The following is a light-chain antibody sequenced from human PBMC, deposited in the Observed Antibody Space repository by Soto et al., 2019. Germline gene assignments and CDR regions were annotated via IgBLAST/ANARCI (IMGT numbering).Light chain of an antibody. CDR2: GAS. CDR1: RSVSSSY. V-gene: IGKV3-20*01. J-gene: IGKJ2*01. Sequence: EIVLTQSPGTLSLSPGERATLYCRASRSVSSSYLAWYQQKPGQAPRLLIYGASSRATGIPDRFSGSGSGTDFTLTISRLEPEDFAVYYCQQYGSSSYTFGQGTKLEIK. CDR3: QQYGSSSYT.